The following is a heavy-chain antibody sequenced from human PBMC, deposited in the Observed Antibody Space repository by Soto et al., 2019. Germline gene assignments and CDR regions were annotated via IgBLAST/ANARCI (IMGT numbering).Heavy chain of an antibody. J-gene: IGHJ5*02. CDR3: AREIAVAGPSSWSDP. CDR1: GYTFTSYD. V-gene: IGHV1-8*01. D-gene: IGHD6-19*01. Sequence: ASVKVSCKASGYTFTSYDINWVRQATGQGLEWMGWMNPNSGNTGNAQKFQGRITMTRNTSISTAYMELSSLRSEDTAGDYCAREIAVAGPSSWSDPGGQGTLVTV. CDR2: MNPNSGNT.